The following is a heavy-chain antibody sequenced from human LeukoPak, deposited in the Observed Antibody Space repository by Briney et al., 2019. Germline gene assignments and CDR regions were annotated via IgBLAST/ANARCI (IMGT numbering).Heavy chain of an antibody. CDR2: ISGSGGNT. CDR1: GFTFSSYA. CDR3: TTVHCSGGSCYVLDY. V-gene: IGHV3-23*01. D-gene: IGHD2-15*01. Sequence: SGGSLRLSCAASGFTFSSYAMSWVRQAPGKGLEWVSVISGSGGNTYYADSVKGRFTISRDNSKNTLYLQMNSLKTEDTAVYYCTTVHCSGGSCYVLDYWGQGTLVTVSS. J-gene: IGHJ4*02.